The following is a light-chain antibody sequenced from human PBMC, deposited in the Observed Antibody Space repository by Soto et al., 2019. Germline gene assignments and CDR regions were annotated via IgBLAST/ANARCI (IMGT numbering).Light chain of an antibody. CDR2: DVS. J-gene: IGLJ3*02. CDR1: SSDVGGYNY. V-gene: IGLV2-11*01. CDR3: ASDAGSYTLV. Sequence: QSALTQPRSVSGSPGQSVTISCTGTSSDVGGYNYVSWYQQHPGKAPKLMIYDVSKRPSGVPDRFSGSKSGNTASLTISGLRAEDDADYYCASDAGSYTLVFGGGTKLTVL.